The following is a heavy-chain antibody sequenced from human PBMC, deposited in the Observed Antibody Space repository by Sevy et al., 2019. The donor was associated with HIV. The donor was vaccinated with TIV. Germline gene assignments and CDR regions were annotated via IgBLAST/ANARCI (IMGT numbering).Heavy chain of an antibody. Sequence: GGSLRLSCAASGFTFSSSSMNWVRQAPGKGLEWVSSISFSSNYIYYADSVKGRFTISRDNATNSLFLQMNSLRAEDTAVYYCARDETWDAFDIWGQGTMVTVSS. V-gene: IGHV3-21*01. CDR3: ARDETWDAFDI. CDR2: ISFSSNYI. J-gene: IGHJ3*02. CDR1: GFTFSSSS.